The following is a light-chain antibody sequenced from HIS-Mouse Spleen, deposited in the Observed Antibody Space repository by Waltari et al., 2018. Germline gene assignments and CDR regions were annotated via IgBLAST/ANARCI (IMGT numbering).Light chain of an antibody. Sequence: SHELTQPPSVSVSPGQTARITCSGDALPKKYAYWYQQKSGQAPVLVIDEDSKRPSGIPERFAGSSSGTMATLTISGAQVEDEADYYCYSTDSSGNHRVFGGGTKLTVL. V-gene: IGLV3-10*01. CDR3: YSTDSSGNHRV. CDR1: ALPKKY. CDR2: EDS. J-gene: IGLJ2*01.